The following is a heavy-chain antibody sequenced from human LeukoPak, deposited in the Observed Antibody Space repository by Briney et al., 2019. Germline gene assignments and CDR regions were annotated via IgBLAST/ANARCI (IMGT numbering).Heavy chain of an antibody. CDR1: GGTSSNCA. V-gene: IGHV1-69*13. D-gene: IGHD4-23*01. CDR2: IIPIFGTA. CDR3: ARGWLAETTVVTPYNY. Sequence: ASVKVSCKTSGGTSSNCAINWVRQAPGQGLEWMGGIIPIFGTAHYAQKFQGRVTITADESTSTAYMELSSLRSEDTAVYYCARGWLAETTVVTPYNYWGQGTVVTVSS. J-gene: IGHJ4*02.